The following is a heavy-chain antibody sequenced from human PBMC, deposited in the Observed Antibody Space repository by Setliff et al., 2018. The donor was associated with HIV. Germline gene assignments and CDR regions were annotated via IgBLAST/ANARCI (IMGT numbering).Heavy chain of an antibody. CDR2: IVPRDAIT. CDR3: ARDQGAFFECFDY. D-gene: IGHD3-16*01. Sequence: ASVKVSCKGSGATFANFALNWVRQAPGQGPEWMGGIVPRDAITKYAPKFQGRLTITADKSTNTVYMELSSLRSDDTAVYFCARDQGAFFECFDYWGQGSLVTVSS. J-gene: IGHJ4*02. CDR1: GATFANFA. V-gene: IGHV1-69*10.